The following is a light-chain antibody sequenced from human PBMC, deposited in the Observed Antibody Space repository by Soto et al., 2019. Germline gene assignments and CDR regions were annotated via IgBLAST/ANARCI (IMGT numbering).Light chain of an antibody. Sequence: EIVMTQSPATLSVSPGERATLSCRASQSVTSNLAWYQQKPSQAPRLLIYGASTRATGIPARFSGSGSGTEFTLTISSLQSEDFAVYYCQQYNNWPPTFGQGTRLEIK. CDR3: QQYNNWPPT. CDR2: GAS. J-gene: IGKJ5*01. CDR1: QSVTSN. V-gene: IGKV3-15*01.